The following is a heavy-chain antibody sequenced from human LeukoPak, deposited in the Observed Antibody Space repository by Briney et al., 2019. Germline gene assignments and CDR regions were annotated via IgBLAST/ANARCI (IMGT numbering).Heavy chain of an antibody. Sequence: ASVKVSCKASGGTFSGYAISWVRQAPGQGLEWMGRIIPILGIANYAQKFQGRVTITADKSTSTAYMELSSLRSEDTAVYYCARVGSGGYYLFDYWGQGTLVTVSS. J-gene: IGHJ4*02. D-gene: IGHD3-22*01. CDR2: IIPILGIA. CDR1: GGTFSGYA. V-gene: IGHV1-69*04. CDR3: ARVGSGGYYLFDY.